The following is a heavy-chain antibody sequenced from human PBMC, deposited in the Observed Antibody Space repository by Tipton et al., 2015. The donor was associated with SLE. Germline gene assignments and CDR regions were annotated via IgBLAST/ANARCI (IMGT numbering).Heavy chain of an antibody. CDR3: AKWSVVASGQPFGH. CDR1: GDSTSTNY. D-gene: IGHD2-21*01. J-gene: IGHJ4*02. CDR2: SYSGGST. V-gene: IGHV4-59*01. Sequence: TLSLTCSVSGDSTSTNYLTWIRQPPGKRLEWMGYSYSGGSTNYNPALESRVFISVDTSKSQFSLHLTSVTAADTAVYYCAKWSVVASGQPFGHWGQGILVTVSS.